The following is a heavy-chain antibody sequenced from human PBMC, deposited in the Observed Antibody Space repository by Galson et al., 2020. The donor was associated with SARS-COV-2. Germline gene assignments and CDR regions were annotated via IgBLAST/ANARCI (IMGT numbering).Heavy chain of an antibody. CDR1: GASISSGNYS. CDR2: IYPSGSS. Sequence: SETLSLTCTVSGASISSGNYSWTWIRQSPGKVLEWIGYIYPSGSSYYNPSLKSRLVMSIDTSKNQFSLKLNSLTAADTAVYYCARGFRYFDYWGQGTLVTVSS. CDR3: ARGFRYFDY. J-gene: IGHJ4*02. V-gene: IGHV4-30-2*06.